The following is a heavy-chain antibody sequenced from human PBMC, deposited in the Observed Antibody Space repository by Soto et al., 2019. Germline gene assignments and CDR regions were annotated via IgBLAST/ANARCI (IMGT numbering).Heavy chain of an antibody. CDR3: SSITIFGVVIIGYYYYYGMDV. CDR2: IRSKAYGGTT. J-gene: IGHJ6*02. V-gene: IGHV3-49*03. CDR1: GFTFGDYA. Sequence: GGSLRLSCTASGFTFGDYAMSWFRQAPGKGLEWVGFIRSKAYGGTTEYAASVKGRFTISRDDSKSIAYLQMNSLKTEDTAVYYCSSITIFGVVIIGYYYYYGMDVWGQGTTVTVSS. D-gene: IGHD3-3*01.